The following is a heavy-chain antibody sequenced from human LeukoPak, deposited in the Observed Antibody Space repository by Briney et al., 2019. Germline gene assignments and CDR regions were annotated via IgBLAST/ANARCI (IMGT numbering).Heavy chain of an antibody. V-gene: IGHV3-66*01. CDR1: GFTVSSNY. D-gene: IGHD1-26*01. Sequence: SGGSLRLSCAASGFTVSSNYMSWVRQAPGGGLEWGSVIYSGGGTYYADSVKGRFTISRDNSKNTLYLQMNSLRAEDTAVYYCARVRRSGSYYFDYWGQGTLVTVSS. CDR3: ARVRRSGSYYFDY. CDR2: IYSGGGT. J-gene: IGHJ4*02.